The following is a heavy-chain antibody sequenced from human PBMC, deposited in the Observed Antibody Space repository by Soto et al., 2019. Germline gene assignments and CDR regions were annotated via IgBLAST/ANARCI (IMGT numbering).Heavy chain of an antibody. Sequence: SETLSLTCTVSGGSISSSSYYWGWIRQPPGKGLEWIGSIYYSGSTYYNPSLKSRVTISVDTSKNQFSLKLSSVTAADTAVYYCARHRDGYCSSTSCPMTRNWFDPRGQGTLVTVSS. CDR1: GGSISSSSYY. J-gene: IGHJ5*02. V-gene: IGHV4-39*01. CDR3: ARHRDGYCSSTSCPMTRNWFDP. CDR2: IYYSGST. D-gene: IGHD2-2*03.